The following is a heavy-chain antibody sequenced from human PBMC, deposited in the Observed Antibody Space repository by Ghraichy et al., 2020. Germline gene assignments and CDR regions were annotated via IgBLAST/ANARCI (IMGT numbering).Heavy chain of an antibody. CDR2: IWSDGSNK. D-gene: IGHD4-17*01. J-gene: IGHJ4*02. V-gene: IGHV3-33*01. CDR1: GFTFSIYG. Sequence: LSLTCAASGFTFSIYGMHWVRQAPGKGLEWVAVIWSDGSNKFYTDSVKGRFTISRDNSKNTLSLQMNSLRAEDTAFYYCARGGGTVTPRSMDYWGQGTLVTVSS. CDR3: ARGGGTVTPRSMDY.